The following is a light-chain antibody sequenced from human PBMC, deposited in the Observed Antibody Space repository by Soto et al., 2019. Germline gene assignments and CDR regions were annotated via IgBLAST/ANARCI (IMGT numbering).Light chain of an antibody. CDR3: QQYKLWYT. CDR2: DAS. V-gene: IGKV3-15*01. J-gene: IGKJ2*01. CDR1: QSISSD. Sequence: EIVMTQSPATLSVSPGERATLSCRASQSISSDLAWYQQKPGQAPRLLIYDASTRATGIPARFSGSGSGTEFILTISSLQFEDFAVYYCQQYKLWYTFGQGTKLEIK.